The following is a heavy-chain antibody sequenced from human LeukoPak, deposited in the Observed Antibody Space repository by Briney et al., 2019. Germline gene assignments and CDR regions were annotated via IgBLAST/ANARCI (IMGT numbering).Heavy chain of an antibody. CDR2: ISSSSGYI. CDR1: GFTFSSYG. V-gene: IGHV3-21*01. D-gene: IGHD6-13*01. J-gene: IGHJ5*02. Sequence: PGGSLRLSCAASGFTFSSYGMSWVRQAPGKGLEWVSSISSSSGYIYYADSLKGRFTISRDNAKNSLYLQMNSLRAEDTAVYYCARETIAAAGKGFDPWGQGTLVTVSS. CDR3: ARETIAAAGKGFDP.